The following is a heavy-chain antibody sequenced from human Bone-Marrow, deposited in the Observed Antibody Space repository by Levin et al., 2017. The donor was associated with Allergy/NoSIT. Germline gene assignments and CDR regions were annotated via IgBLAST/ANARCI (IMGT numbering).Heavy chain of an antibody. CDR2: IKQDGSEK. J-gene: IGHJ6*02. CDR3: ARDGYYDFWSGYYTGREYYYYGMDV. Sequence: GGSLRLSCAASGFTFSSYWMSWVRQAPGKGLEWVANIKQDGSEKYYVDSVKGRFTISRDNAKNSLYLQMNSLRAEDTAVYYCARDGYYDFWSGYYTGREYYYYGMDVWGQGTTVTVSS. CDR1: GFTFSSYW. D-gene: IGHD3-3*01. V-gene: IGHV3-7*01.